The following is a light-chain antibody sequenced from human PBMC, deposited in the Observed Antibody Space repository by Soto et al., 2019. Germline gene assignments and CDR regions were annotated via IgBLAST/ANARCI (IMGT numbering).Light chain of an antibody. J-gene: IGKJ1*01. V-gene: IGKV1-5*01. CDR2: DAS. CDR3: QQYNSFWT. Sequence: DIQMTQSPSTLSASVGDRVTITCRASQSISSWLAWYQQKPGKAPKLLIYDASSLESGVPSRFSGSGSGTEFTLTISSLQPDDFATDYCQQYNSFWTFGQGTKVEIK. CDR1: QSISSW.